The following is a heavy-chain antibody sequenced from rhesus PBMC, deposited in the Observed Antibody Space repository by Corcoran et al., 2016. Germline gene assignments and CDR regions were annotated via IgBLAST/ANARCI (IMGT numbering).Heavy chain of an antibody. Sequence: QVKLQQWGEGLVKPSETLSLTCAVSGGSISSSNWWSWIRQSPGKGLEWIGYINGCSGSTSHNPSLKSRVTISTDTSKNQFSLKLSSVTAADTAVYYCARRMVVLYGLDSWGQGVVVTVSS. V-gene: IGHV4-65*01. CDR1: GGSISSSNW. CDR2: INGCSGST. CDR3: ARRMVVLYGLDS. J-gene: IGHJ6*01. D-gene: IGHD3-16*01.